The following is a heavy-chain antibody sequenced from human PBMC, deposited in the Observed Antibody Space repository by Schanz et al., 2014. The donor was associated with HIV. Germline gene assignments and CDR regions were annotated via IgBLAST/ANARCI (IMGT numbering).Heavy chain of an antibody. CDR2: IMPILGTA. CDR1: GGAFSSYA. D-gene: IGHD6-6*01. V-gene: IGHV1-69*01. J-gene: IGHJ4*02. Sequence: QVQLVQSGAEVKKPGSSVKVSCKASGGAFSSYAISWGRQAPGQGLEWMGGIMPILGTANYAQKLQGRVTITADESTSTAYMELSSLRSEDTAMYYCARDAGSASPFDSWGQGTLVTVSS. CDR3: ARDAGSASPFDS.